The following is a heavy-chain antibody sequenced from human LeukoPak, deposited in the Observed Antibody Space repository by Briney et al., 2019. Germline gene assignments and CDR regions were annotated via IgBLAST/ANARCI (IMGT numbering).Heavy chain of an antibody. CDR3: ARDCSSTSCYLGLDY. CDR2: ISAYNGNT. D-gene: IGHD2-2*01. V-gene: IGHV1-18*01. J-gene: IGHJ4*02. CDR1: GYTFTSYG. Sequence: ASVKVSCKASGYTFTSYGISWVRQAPGQGLEWMGWISAYNGNTNYAQKLQGRVTMTTDTSTSTACMELRSLRSDDTAVYYCARDCSSTSCYLGLDYWGQGTLVTVSS.